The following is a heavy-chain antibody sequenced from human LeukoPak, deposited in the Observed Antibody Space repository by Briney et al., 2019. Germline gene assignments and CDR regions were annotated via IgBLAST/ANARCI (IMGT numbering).Heavy chain of an antibody. V-gene: IGHV1-69*06. Sequence: SVKVSCKASGGTFSSYAISWVRQAPGQGLEWMGGIIPIFGTANYAQKFQGRVTITADKSTSTAYMELSSLRSEDTAVCYCAREYCSGGSCYGPRQNWFDPWGQGTLVTVSS. J-gene: IGHJ5*02. D-gene: IGHD2-15*01. CDR1: GGTFSSYA. CDR3: AREYCSGGSCYGPRQNWFDP. CDR2: IIPIFGTA.